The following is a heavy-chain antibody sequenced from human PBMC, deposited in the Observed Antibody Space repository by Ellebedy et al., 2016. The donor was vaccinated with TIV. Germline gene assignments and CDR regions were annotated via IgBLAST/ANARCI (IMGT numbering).Heavy chain of an antibody. CDR2: INPSGGST. CDR1: GYTFTTYY. J-gene: IGHJ4*02. D-gene: IGHD6-13*01. Sequence: ASVKVSCKASGYTFTTYYMHWVRQAPGQGLEWMGMINPSGGSTSYAQKFQGRVTMTRDTSTSTVYMELSRLRPEDTAVYYCTCLQLGIADYFDYWGQGALVTVSS. V-gene: IGHV1-46*01. CDR3: TCLQLGIADYFDY.